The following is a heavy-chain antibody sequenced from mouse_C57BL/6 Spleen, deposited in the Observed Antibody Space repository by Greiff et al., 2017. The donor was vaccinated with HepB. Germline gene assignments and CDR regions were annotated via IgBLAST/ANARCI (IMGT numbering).Heavy chain of an antibody. CDR1: GYTFTDYE. CDR2: IDPETGGT. Sequence: QVQLQHSGAELVRPGASVTLSCKASGYTFTDYEMHWVKQTPVHGLEWIGAIDPETGGTAYNQKFKGKAILTADKSSSTAYMELRSLTSEDSAVYYCTRGGNPPYWGQGTLVTVSA. D-gene: IGHD2-1*01. V-gene: IGHV1-15*01. J-gene: IGHJ3*01. CDR3: TRGGNPPY.